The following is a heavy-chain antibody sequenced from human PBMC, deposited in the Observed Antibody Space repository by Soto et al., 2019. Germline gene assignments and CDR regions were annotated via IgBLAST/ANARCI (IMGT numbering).Heavy chain of an antibody. J-gene: IGHJ4*02. CDR1: GFTFSSYA. Sequence: EVQLLESGGGWVQPGGSLRLSCAASGFTFSSYAMSWVRQAPGKGLECVSAISGSGGSTYYADSVKGRSNISRDNSTNTLYLHMNSLRAEDTAVYYCATTTRDYYDSSGDSYTEFDYWGKGPLVTVSS. CDR3: ATTTRDYYDSSGDSYTEFDY. CDR2: ISGSGGST. V-gene: IGHV3-23*01. D-gene: IGHD3-22*01.